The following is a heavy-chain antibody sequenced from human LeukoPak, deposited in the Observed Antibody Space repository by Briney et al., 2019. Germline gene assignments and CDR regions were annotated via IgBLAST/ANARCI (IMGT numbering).Heavy chain of an antibody. J-gene: IGHJ4*02. D-gene: IGHD1-26*01. CDR3: ARENSGSYCLDY. V-gene: IGHV3-7*01. CDR1: GFTFSSYR. Sequence: QAGGSLRLSCAASGFTFSSYRMSWVRQAPGKGLEWVANIKQDGSEKYYVDSVKGRFTISRDNAKNSLYLQMNSLRAEDTAVYYCARENSGSYCLDYWGQGTLVTVSS. CDR2: IKQDGSEK.